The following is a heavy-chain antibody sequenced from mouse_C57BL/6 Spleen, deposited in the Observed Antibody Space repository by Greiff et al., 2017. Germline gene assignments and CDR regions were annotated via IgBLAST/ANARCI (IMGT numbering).Heavy chain of an antibody. V-gene: IGHV5-6*01. CDR2: ISSGGSYT. CDR3: ARHGDSSGSWSAY. CDR1: GFTFSSYG. Sequence: EVKLMESGGDLVKPGGSLKLSCAASGFTFSSYGMSWVRQTPDKRLEWVATISSGGSYTYYPDSVKGRFTISRDNAKNTLYLQMSSLKSEDTAMYYCARHGDSSGSWSAYWGQGTLVTVSA. D-gene: IGHD3-2*02. J-gene: IGHJ3*01.